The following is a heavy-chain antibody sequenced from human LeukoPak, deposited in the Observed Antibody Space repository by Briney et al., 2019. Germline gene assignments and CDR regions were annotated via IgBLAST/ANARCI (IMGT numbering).Heavy chain of an antibody. CDR1: GFTFSSYD. D-gene: IGHD3-10*01. Sequence: GGSLRLSCAASGFTFSSYDMHWVRHATGKGLEWVSAIGTAGDTYYPGSVKGRFTISRENAKNSLYLQMNSLRAGDTAVYYCARSSGYYYGSGSYYIPFDYWGQGTLVTVSS. J-gene: IGHJ4*02. V-gene: IGHV3-13*01. CDR3: ARSSGYYYGSGSYYIPFDY. CDR2: IGTAGDT.